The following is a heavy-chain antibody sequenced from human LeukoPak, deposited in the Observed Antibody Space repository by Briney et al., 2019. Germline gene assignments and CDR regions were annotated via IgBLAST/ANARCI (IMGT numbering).Heavy chain of an antibody. CDR3: ARDSITGTPAAFDI. J-gene: IGHJ3*02. CDR2: ITGDSTYI. Sequence: GGSLRLSCAASGFTFSDYTLNWVRQPPGKGLEWVSSITGDSTYIYYADSVKGRFTISRDNAKNSLYLQMTSLRAEDTAVYYCARDSITGTPAAFDIWGQGTMVTVSS. CDR1: GFTFSDYT. D-gene: IGHD1-20*01. V-gene: IGHV3-21*01.